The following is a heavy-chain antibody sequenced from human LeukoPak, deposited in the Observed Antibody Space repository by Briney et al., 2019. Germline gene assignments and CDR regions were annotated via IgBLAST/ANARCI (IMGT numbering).Heavy chain of an antibody. J-gene: IGHJ6*02. D-gene: IGHD2-21*02. V-gene: IGHV3-21*01. CDR3: ARDLAVTAPLTTLDYGMDV. CDR2: ISSSSSYI. Sequence: PGGSLRLSCAASGFTFSSYWMSWVRQAPGKGLEWVSSISSSSSYIYYADSVKGRFTISRDNAKNSLYLQMNSLRAEDTAVYYCARDLAVTAPLTTLDYGMDVWGQGTTVTVSS. CDR1: GFTFSSYW.